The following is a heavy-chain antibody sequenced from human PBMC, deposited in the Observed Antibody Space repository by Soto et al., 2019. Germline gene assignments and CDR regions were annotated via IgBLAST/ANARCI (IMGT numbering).Heavy chain of an antibody. Sequence: SETLSLTCTVSGGSISSGGYYWSWIRQHPGKGLEWIGYIYYSGSTYYNPSLKSRVTISVDTSKNQFSLKLSSVTAADTAVYYCARGLTSGYNLFSFEYWGKGTMVTV. J-gene: IGHJ4*02. CDR3: ARGLTSGYNLFSFEY. CDR2: IYYSGST. CDR1: GGSISSGGYY. V-gene: IGHV4-31*03. D-gene: IGHD5-12*01.